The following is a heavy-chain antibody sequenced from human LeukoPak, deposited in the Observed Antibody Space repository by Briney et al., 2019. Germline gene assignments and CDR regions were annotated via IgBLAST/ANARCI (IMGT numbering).Heavy chain of an antibody. D-gene: IGHD4-11*01. V-gene: IGHV4-38-2*02. CDR3: ARDYGDYRFDY. CDR2: IYHSGST. J-gene: IGHJ4*02. CDR1: GYSLSSGYY. Sequence: SETLSLTCAVSGYSLSSGYYWGWIRQPPGKGLEWIGRIYHSGSTYYNPSLKSRVTISVDTSKNQFSLKLSSVTATDTAVYYCARDYGDYRFDYWGQGTLVTVSS.